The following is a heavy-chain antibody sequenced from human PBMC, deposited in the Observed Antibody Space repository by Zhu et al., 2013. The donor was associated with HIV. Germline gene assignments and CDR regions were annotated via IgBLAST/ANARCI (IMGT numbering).Heavy chain of an antibody. J-gene: IGHJ4*02. V-gene: IGHV1-2*02. CDR1: GYIFTDYY. CDR2: INPNSGGT. D-gene: IGHD2-2*01. Sequence: QVQLVQSGAEVKKPGASVKVSCKASGYIFTDYYIHWVRQAPGQGLEWMGWINPNSGGTNYAQKFQGRVTMTRDTSISTAFMELSSLRSDDTAVYYCARAPDCSFTPCYERWIMDCWGQGTLVTVSS. CDR3: ARAPDCSFTPCYERWIMDC.